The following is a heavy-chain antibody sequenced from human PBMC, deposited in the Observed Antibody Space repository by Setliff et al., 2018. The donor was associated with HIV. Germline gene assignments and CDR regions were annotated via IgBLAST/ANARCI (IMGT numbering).Heavy chain of an antibody. CDR1: GFKFDDYA. D-gene: IGHD6-19*01. Sequence: GGSLRLSCSASGFKFDDYAMHWVRQAPGKGPEWVSGISWSSQRIAYADSVKGRFTISRDNAKNSVYLQMNSLRVEDTAMYYCTKDHLSGWASDCWGQGTLVTVSS. CDR2: ISWSSQRI. J-gene: IGHJ4*02. CDR3: TKDHLSGWASDC. V-gene: IGHV3-9*01.